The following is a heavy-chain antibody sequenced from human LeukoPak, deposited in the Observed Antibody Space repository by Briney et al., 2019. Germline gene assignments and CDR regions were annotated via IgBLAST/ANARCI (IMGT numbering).Heavy chain of an antibody. Sequence: GGSLRLSCAASGFTFSSYAMSWVRQAPGKGLEWVSAISGSGGSTYYADSVKGRFTISRDNSKNTLYLQMNSLRAEDTAVYYCAKSRPTVTTPYGEFDYWGQGTLVTVSS. D-gene: IGHD4-17*01. CDR3: AKSRPTVTTPYGEFDY. CDR1: GFTFSSYA. J-gene: IGHJ4*02. CDR2: ISGSGGST. V-gene: IGHV3-23*01.